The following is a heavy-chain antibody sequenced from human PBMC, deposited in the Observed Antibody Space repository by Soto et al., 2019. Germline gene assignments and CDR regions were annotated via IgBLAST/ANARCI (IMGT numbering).Heavy chain of an antibody. CDR2: IISIFGTA. Sequence: GASVKVSCKASGGTFSSYAIRLVRQAPGQGLECMGGIISIFGTANYAQKFQGRVTITADESTSTAYMELSSLRSEDTAVYYCARDLDRSCSGGSCYSSHYWGQGTLVTVSS. CDR3: ARDLDRSCSGGSCYSSHY. D-gene: IGHD2-15*01. V-gene: IGHV1-69*13. CDR1: GGTFSSYA. J-gene: IGHJ4*02.